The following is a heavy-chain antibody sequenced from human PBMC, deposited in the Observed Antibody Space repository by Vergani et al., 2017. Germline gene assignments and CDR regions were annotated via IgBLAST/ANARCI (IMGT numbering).Heavy chain of an antibody. CDR1: GGPISSSNW. J-gene: IGHJ5*02. CDR2: ISHSGST. Sequence: QVQLQESGPGLVKPPGTLSLTCAVSGGPISSSNWRSWVRQPPGKWLVWIGEISHSGSTNYHPSLKSRVTISVDKSKNQFSLKLISVTAADTAVYYCARGPFSDYVWESYRYTWFDPWGQGTLVTVSS. CDR3: ARGPFSDYVWESYRYTWFDP. D-gene: IGHD3-16*02. V-gene: IGHV4-4*03.